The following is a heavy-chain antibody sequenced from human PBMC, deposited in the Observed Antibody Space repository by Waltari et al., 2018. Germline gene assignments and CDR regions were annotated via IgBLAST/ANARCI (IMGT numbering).Heavy chain of an antibody. CDR2: ISSKSTYI. V-gene: IGHV3-21*02. J-gene: IGHJ6*02. CDR3: ASRVSSPGGLDV. Sequence: EVQLVESGGGLVKPGGSLSLSCSASGFTFKHRTMTWVRQAPGKGLEWVASISSKSTYIFYADSVKGRFTISRDNADNSLTLQMNSLEAADTALYYCASRVSSPGGLDVWGQGTTVTVSS. CDR1: GFTFKHRT. D-gene: IGHD3-16*01.